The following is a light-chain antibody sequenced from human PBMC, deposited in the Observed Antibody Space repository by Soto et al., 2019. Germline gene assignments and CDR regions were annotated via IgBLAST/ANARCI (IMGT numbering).Light chain of an antibody. CDR3: QHYNFWPHS. Sequence: IVMTQSPATLSVSPGERATLSCRASQNIYSNVAWYQQRPGQAPRLLIYRASTRAPGIPARFSGSGSGTEFTLTISGLQSEDVSIYFCQHYNFWPHSFGQGTKVDI. CDR1: QNIYSN. J-gene: IGKJ2*01. CDR2: RAS. V-gene: IGKV3-15*01.